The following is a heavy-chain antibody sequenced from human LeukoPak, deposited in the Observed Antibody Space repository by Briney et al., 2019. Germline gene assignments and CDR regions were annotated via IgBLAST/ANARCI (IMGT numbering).Heavy chain of an antibody. CDR2: ISWNSGSI. CDR1: GFSFDDYG. D-gene: IGHD5-12*01. Sequence: SLRLSCAASGFSFDDYGMHWVRQTPGKGLEWVSGISWNSGSIGYADSVKGRFTISRDNAKNSLYLQMNSLRAEDTALYYCAKVRTPFYIVATILEGAFDIWGQGTMVTVSS. CDR3: AKVRTPFYIVATILEGAFDI. J-gene: IGHJ3*02. V-gene: IGHV3-9*01.